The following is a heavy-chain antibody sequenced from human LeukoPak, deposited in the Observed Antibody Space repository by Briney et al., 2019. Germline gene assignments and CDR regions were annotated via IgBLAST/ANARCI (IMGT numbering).Heavy chain of an antibody. J-gene: IGHJ3*01. V-gene: IGHV3-30*02. Sequence: PGGSLRLSCAASGFTFSSYGMHWVRQAPDKGLEWVAFIRYDGSHKYYSDSVKGRFAISRDNSKNTLYLQMNSLRAEDTAVFYCAKAFGGYSSSWSETDAFDVWGQGTMVIVSS. CDR1: GFTFSSYG. CDR2: IRYDGSHK. D-gene: IGHD6-13*01. CDR3: AKAFGGYSSSWSETDAFDV.